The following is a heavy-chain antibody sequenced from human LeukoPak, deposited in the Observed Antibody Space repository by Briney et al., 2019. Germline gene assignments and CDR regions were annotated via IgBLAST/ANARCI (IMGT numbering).Heavy chain of an antibody. D-gene: IGHD6-19*01. CDR3: ARAGSGSGWYFDY. CDR1: GYDFTIVG. Sequence: GASVKVSCKASGYDFTIVGITWVRRAPGQGLEWMGWISPYNGNTRYAQKFQGRVAMTTDTSTTTAYMELRGLRFNDTAVYYCARAGSGSGWYFDYWGQGTLVTVSS. CDR2: ISPYNGNT. V-gene: IGHV1-18*01. J-gene: IGHJ4*02.